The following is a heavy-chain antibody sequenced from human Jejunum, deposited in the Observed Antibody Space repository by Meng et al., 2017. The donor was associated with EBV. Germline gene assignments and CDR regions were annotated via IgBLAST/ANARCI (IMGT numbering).Heavy chain of an antibody. V-gene: IGHV4-61*08. Sequence: HVQLPEAGPGLVKPSETLSLTCTVSGGSVSSGGYYWSWIRQPPGKGLEWIGYIYNSESTNYKSSLKSRVTISADTSKNQFSLRLSSVTAADTAVYYCARDQNGSYFAYWGQGTLVTVSS. J-gene: IGHJ4*02. CDR3: ARDQNGSYFAY. CDR1: GGSVSSGGYY. D-gene: IGHD1-26*01. CDR2: IYNSEST.